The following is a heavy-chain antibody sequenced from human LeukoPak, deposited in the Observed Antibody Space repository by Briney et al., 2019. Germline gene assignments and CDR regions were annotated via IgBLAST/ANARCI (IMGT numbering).Heavy chain of an antibody. CDR2: INTNSGGT. V-gene: IGHV1-2*06. Sequence: ASVKVSCKASGYTFTGYYMHWVRQAPGQGLEWMGRINTNSGGTNYAQKFQGRVTMTRDTSISTAYMELSRLRSDDTAVYYCARDIYCTNGVCYRLGYWGQGTLVTVSS. D-gene: IGHD2-8*01. CDR3: ARDIYCTNGVCYRLGY. CDR1: GYTFTGYY. J-gene: IGHJ4*02.